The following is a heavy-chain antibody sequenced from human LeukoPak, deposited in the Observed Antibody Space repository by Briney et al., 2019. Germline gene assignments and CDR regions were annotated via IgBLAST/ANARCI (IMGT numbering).Heavy chain of an antibody. CDR2: ISWNSGSI. V-gene: IGHV3-9*01. CDR3: ARDPVEWELLLDY. Sequence: GGSLRLSRAASGFTFDDYAMHWVRHAPGKGLEWVSGISWNSGSIGYADSVKGRFSISRDNARNSVYLQMNSLRVDDTAVYYCARDPVEWELLLDYWGQGTLVTVSS. CDR1: GFTFDDYA. D-gene: IGHD1-26*01. J-gene: IGHJ4*02.